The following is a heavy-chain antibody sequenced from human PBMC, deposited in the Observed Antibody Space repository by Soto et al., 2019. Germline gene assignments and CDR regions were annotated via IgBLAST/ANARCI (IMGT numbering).Heavy chain of an antibody. V-gene: IGHV1-46*01. CDR2: INPSGGGT. CDR1: CNIYTSHF. Sequence: AAGKPCSKASCNIYTSHFLHWLRQAPGQGLEWMGIINPSGGGTSYAQKFQGRVTRTRVTSTSTVYMELSSLRSEYTAMYYCAQRDIHSFPTQRSSDL. J-gene: IGHJ2*01. D-gene: IGHD5-12*01. CDR3: AQRDIHSFPTQRSSDL.